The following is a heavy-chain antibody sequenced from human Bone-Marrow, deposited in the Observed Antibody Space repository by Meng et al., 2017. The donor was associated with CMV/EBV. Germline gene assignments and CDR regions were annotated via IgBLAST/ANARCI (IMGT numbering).Heavy chain of an antibody. CDR3: ARERGIAVAGKGDYGMDV. CDR1: GYTFTSYG. J-gene: IGHJ6*02. Sequence: SVKVSCKASGYTFTSYGISCVRQAPGQGLEWMGRIIPILGIANYAQKFQGRVTITSDKSTSTAYMELSSRRSEDTAVYYCARERGIAVAGKGDYGMDVWGQGTTVTVSS. V-gene: IGHV1-69*04. CDR2: IIPILGIA. D-gene: IGHD6-19*01.